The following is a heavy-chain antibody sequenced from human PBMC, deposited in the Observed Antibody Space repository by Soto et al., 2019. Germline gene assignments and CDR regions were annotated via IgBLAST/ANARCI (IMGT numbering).Heavy chain of an antibody. D-gene: IGHD3-10*01. CDR3: AKGSWVHHGSEGGNWLDP. CDR2: ISHSGSST. J-gene: IGHJ5*02. Sequence: EVQFLESGGGLVQPGESLRLSCAASGVTFSNYAMNWVRQAPGKGLEWVSGISHSGSSTYYADSVKGRFTISRDNSKNTLFLQMNSLTAEDTAVYYCAKGSWVHHGSEGGNWLDPWGQGTLVTVSS. CDR1: GVTFSNYA. V-gene: IGHV3-23*01.